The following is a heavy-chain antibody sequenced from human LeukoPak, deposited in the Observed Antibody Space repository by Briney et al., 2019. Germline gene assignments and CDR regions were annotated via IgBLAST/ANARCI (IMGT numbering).Heavy chain of an antibody. V-gene: IGHV3-7*01. CDR1: GFIFSSNL. CDR3: ARASSAYFDD. J-gene: IGHJ4*02. CDR2: INEDGSKE. Sequence: PGGSLRLSCAASGFIFSSNLMTWLRRAPGRGLEWVANINEDGSKEYYLDSVKGRFTVSRDNAKNSLYLQMNSLTAEDTAVYHCARASSAYFDDWGQGTLVSVSS.